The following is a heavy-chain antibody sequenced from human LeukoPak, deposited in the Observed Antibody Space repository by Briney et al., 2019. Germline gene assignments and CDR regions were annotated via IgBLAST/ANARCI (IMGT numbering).Heavy chain of an antibody. J-gene: IGHJ6*02. V-gene: IGHV5-51*01. D-gene: IGHD3-22*01. Sequence: GESLKISCKGSGYIFTSYWIGWVRQMPGKGLEWMGIIYPGDSDTRYSPSFQGQVTISADKSISTAYLQWSSLKASDTAMYYCARLRRYYYDSSGYYYNYYGMDVWGQGTTVTVSS. CDR2: IYPGDSDT. CDR1: GYIFTSYW. CDR3: ARLRRYYYDSSGYYYNYYGMDV.